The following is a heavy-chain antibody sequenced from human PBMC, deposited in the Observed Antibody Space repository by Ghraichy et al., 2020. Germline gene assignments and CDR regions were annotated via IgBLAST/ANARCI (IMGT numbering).Heavy chain of an antibody. V-gene: IGHV3-23*01. D-gene: IGHD3-10*01. J-gene: IGHJ6*02. CDR3: AKALPTYYYGSVSYYYGMDV. Sequence: GESLNISCAASGFTFSSYAMSWVRQAPGKGLEWVSAISGSGGSTYYADSVKGRFTISRDNSKNTLYLQMNSLRAGDTAVYYCAKALPTYYYGSVSYYYGMDVWGQGTTVTVSS. CDR2: ISGSGGST. CDR1: GFTFSSYA.